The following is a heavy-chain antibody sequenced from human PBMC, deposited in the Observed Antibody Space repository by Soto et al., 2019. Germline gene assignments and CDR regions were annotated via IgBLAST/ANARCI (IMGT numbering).Heavy chain of an antibody. CDR2: INHNEST. CDR1: GGSVSSNSYS. D-gene: IGHD3-22*01. Sequence: PSETLSLTCTVSGGSVSSNSYSWGWVRQSPGKGLEWIGTINHNESTNYNPSLQSRVTISVDTSKNQFSLKLSSVTAADTAVYYCARGTFYYDSHAYYGYWGQGTVVTVSS. V-gene: IGHV4-39*07. CDR3: ARGTFYYDSHAYYGY. J-gene: IGHJ4*02.